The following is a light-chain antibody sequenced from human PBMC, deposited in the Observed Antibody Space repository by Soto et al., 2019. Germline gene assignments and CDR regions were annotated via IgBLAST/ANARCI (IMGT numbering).Light chain of an antibody. CDR3: QQYYRPWT. V-gene: IGKV4-1*01. CDR1: QSVLYSSNNKNY. CDR2: SAS. J-gene: IGKJ1*01. Sequence: DIVMTQSPDSLAVSLGERATINCKSSQSVLYSSNNKNYLAWYQQKPGQPPKLLIYSASTRESGVPERFSGRGSGTDFTLTISSLQAEDVAVYYCQQYYRPWTFGQGTKVEIK.